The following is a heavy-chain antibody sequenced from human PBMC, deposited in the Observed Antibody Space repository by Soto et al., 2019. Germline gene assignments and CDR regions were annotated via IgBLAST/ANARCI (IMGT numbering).Heavy chain of an antibody. Sequence: GGSLSLSCAASGFTFSSYWMTWVRQAPGKGLEWVANIKQDGSEKYYVDSVKGRFTISRDNAKNSLYLQMNSLRAEDTAVYYCARAPHGFGEVPFDYWGQGTLVTVSS. J-gene: IGHJ4*02. D-gene: IGHD3-10*01. CDR2: IKQDGSEK. V-gene: IGHV3-7*05. CDR1: GFTFSSYW. CDR3: ARAPHGFGEVPFDY.